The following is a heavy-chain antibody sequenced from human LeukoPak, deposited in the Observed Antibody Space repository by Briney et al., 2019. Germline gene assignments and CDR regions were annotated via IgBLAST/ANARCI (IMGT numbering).Heavy chain of an antibody. J-gene: IGHJ4*02. V-gene: IGHV1-2*06. CDR3: ARVGYYESSGYYEY. CDR1: GYTLTDYY. Sequence: ASVKVSCKASGYTLTDYYMHWVRQAPGQGLEWMGRINPNSGGTNYAQKFQGRVTMTRDTSISTVYMELSRLRSDDTAVYYCARVGYYESSGYYEYWGQGTLVAVSS. D-gene: IGHD3-22*01. CDR2: INPNSGGT.